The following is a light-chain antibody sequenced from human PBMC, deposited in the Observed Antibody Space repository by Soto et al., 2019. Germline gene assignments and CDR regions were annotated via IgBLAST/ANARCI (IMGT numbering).Light chain of an antibody. V-gene: IGLV2-23*03. CDR3: CSYAGSSTFMV. CDR1: SSDVGSYNR. J-gene: IGLJ2*01. Sequence: QPVLTQPASVSGSPGQSITISCTGTSSDVGSYNRVSWYHQHPGKAPKLIIYEGTKRPSGVSNRFSGSKSGNTASLTISGLQAEDEGDYHCCSYAGSSTFMVFGGGTQLTVL. CDR2: EGT.